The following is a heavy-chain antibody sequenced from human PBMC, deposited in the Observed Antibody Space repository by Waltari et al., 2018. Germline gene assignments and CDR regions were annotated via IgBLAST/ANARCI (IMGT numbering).Heavy chain of an antibody. D-gene: IGHD6-19*01. CDR3: ARVVGIAVAGSSGTFDP. CDR1: GGSISRYY. V-gene: IGHV4-59*01. Sequence: QVQLQESGSGLVKPSETLSLTCTVSGGSISRYYWSWIRQPPGKGLEWIGYIYYSGSTNYNPSLKSRVTISVDTSKNQFSLKLSSVTAADTAVYYCARVVGIAVAGSSGTFDPWGQGTLVTVSS. J-gene: IGHJ5*02. CDR2: IYYSGST.